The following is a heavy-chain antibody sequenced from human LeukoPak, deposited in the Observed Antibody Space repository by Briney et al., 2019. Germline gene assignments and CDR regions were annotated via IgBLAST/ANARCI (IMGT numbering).Heavy chain of an antibody. CDR1: DDSISSYY. Sequence: SETLSLTCTVPDDSISSYYWSWIRQPPGKGLEWIGYIHNTRLTDYNPSLKSRVTISLDTSENQVSLKLSYVTAADTAVYYCARHAERLVLLWFDPWGQGTLVTVSS. CDR2: IHNTRLT. V-gene: IGHV4-59*08. CDR3: ARHAERLVLLWFDP. D-gene: IGHD6-25*01. J-gene: IGHJ5*02.